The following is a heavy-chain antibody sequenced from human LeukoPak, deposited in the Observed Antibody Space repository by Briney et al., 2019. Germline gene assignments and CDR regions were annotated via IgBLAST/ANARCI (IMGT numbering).Heavy chain of an antibody. J-gene: IGHJ4*02. CDR3: AKERDTAMVTIDY. D-gene: IGHD5-18*01. CDR2: IRYDGSNK. CDR1: GFTFSSYG. Sequence: GSLRLSCAASGFTFSSYGMHWVRQAPGKGLEWAAFIRYDGSNKYYADSVEGRFTISRDNSKNTLYLQMNSLRAEDTAVYYCAKERDTAMVTIDYWGQGTLVTVSS. V-gene: IGHV3-30*02.